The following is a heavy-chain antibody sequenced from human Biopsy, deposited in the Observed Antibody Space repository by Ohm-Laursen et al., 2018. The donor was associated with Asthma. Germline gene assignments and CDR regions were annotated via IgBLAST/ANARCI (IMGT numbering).Heavy chain of an antibody. CDR1: GYSLTDLS. D-gene: IGHD4-17*01. CDR2: NDHDEGGT. V-gene: IGHV1-24*01. J-gene: IGHJ4*02. CDR3: ASDFPKDYVRYNFQF. Sequence: GSSVKVSCKISGYSLTDLSMHWVRQAPGQGLEWMGGNDHDEGGTVNARRFQGRVTMTEDTSTDTAYMELSSLSSDDTAVYYCASDFPKDYVRYNFQFWGQGTLVTVSS.